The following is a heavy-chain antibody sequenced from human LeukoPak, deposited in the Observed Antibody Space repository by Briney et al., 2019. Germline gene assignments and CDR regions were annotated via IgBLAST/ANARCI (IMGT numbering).Heavy chain of an antibody. J-gene: IGHJ4*02. CDR2: ISTYSGDT. CDR1: GYTLTSYG. V-gene: IGHV1-18*01. CDR3: ARRGDYEILTGTPIDY. D-gene: IGHD3-9*01. Sequence: ASVKVSCKASGYTLTSYGVSWVRQAPGQGLEWMGWISTYSGDTSYGQKFQGRVIMTTEISTNTAYMELKSLRSDDTAVYYCARRGDYEILTGTPIDYWGQGTLVTVSS.